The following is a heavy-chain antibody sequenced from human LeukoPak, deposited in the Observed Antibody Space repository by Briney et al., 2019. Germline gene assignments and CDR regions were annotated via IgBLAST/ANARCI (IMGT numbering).Heavy chain of an antibody. Sequence: EASVKVSCKASGGTFSSSAISWVRQAPGQGLEWMGGIIPIFGTTNYAQKFQGRVTITADESTSTAYMELSSLRSEDTAVYYCARSLTSFIAALDYWGQGTLVTVSS. CDR3: ARSLTSFIAALDY. V-gene: IGHV1-69*13. D-gene: IGHD6-6*01. CDR1: GGTFSSSA. CDR2: IIPIFGTT. J-gene: IGHJ4*02.